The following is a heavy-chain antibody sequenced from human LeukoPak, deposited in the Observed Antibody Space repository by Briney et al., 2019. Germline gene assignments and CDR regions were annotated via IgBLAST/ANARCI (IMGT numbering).Heavy chain of an antibody. V-gene: IGHV4-4*07. J-gene: IGHJ4*02. D-gene: IGHD3-22*01. CDR1: GGSISSYY. Sequence: SETLSLTCTVSGGSISSYYWSWIRQPAGKALEWIGRIYTSGVTNYNPSLKSRVTISVDTSKNQFSLWLSSVTAADTAVYYCARSGTGLLRYYFDYWGQGTLITVSS. CDR3: ARSGTGLLRYYFDY. CDR2: IYTSGVT.